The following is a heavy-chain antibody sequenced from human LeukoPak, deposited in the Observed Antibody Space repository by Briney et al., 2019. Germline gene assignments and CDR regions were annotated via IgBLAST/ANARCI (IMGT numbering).Heavy chain of an antibody. J-gene: IGHJ4*02. D-gene: IGHD6-19*01. CDR2: ISSNGDST. V-gene: IGHV3-23*01. CDR3: AKVGIEQWLTQGQFFDY. CDR1: GFTFSTYG. Sequence: GGSLRLSCAASGFTFSTYGMSWVRQAPGKGLEWVSRISSNGDSTNYADSVKGRFTISRDSSKNTLYLQMNSLRAEDTAVYYCAKVGIEQWLTQGQFFDYWGQGTLVTVPS.